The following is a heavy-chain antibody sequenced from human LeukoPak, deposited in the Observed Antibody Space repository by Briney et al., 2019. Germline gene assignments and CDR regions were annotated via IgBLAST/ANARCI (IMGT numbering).Heavy chain of an antibody. CDR2: IYYSGST. CDR3: ARDSGYDSSGGLDS. J-gene: IGHJ4*02. V-gene: IGHV4-39*07. Sequence: SETLSLTCTVSGGSISSSSYYWGWIRQPPGKGLEWIGSIYYSGSTYYNPSLKSRVTISVDTSKNQFSLKLSSVTAADTAVYYCARDSGYDSSGGLDSWGQGTLVTVSS. D-gene: IGHD3-22*01. CDR1: GGSISSSSYY.